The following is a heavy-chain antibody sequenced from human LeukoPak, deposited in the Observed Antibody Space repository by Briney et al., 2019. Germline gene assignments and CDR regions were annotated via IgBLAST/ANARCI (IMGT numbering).Heavy chain of an antibody. Sequence: GGSLTLSCAASGFTFRDYYMSWIRQAPGKGLEWVSYISSSGSTIYYADSVKGRFTISRDNAKNSLYLQMNSLRAEDTAVYYCAREVVRSSNWFDPWGQGTLVTVSS. CDR2: ISSSGSTI. V-gene: IGHV3-11*01. J-gene: IGHJ5*02. CDR3: AREVVRSSNWFDP. D-gene: IGHD3-10*01. CDR1: GFTFRDYY.